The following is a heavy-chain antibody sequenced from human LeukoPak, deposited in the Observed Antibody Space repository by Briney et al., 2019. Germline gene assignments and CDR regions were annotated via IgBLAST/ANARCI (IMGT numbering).Heavy chain of an antibody. Sequence: SETLSLTCMVSGGSISSYYWSWIRQPPGKGLEWIGYIYYSGSTNYNPSLKSRVTISVDTSKNQFSLKLSSVTAADTAVYYCARGRIYSSSWSRGRYFDLWGRGTLVTVSS. D-gene: IGHD6-13*01. V-gene: IGHV4-59*01. CDR2: IYYSGST. CDR3: ARGRIYSSSWSRGRYFDL. CDR1: GGSISSYY. J-gene: IGHJ2*01.